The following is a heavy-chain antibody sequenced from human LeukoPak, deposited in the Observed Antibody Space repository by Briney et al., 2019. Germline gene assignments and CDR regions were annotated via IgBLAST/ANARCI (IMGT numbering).Heavy chain of an antibody. CDR1: GFTFSSYS. CDR3: ARALSVLRYFDWSLCPFDP. Sequence: GGSLRLSCAASGFTFSSYSMNWVRQAPGKGLEWVSSISSSSYIYYADSVKGRFTISRDNAKNSLYLQMNSLRAEDTTVYYCARALSVLRYFDWSLCPFDPWGQGTLVTVSS. J-gene: IGHJ5*02. V-gene: IGHV3-21*01. D-gene: IGHD3-9*01. CDR2: ISSSSYI.